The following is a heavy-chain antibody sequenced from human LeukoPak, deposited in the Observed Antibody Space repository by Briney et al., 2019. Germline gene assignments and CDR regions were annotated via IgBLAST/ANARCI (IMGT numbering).Heavy chain of an antibody. CDR3: ATRGYSYALDY. D-gene: IGHD5-18*01. CDR1: GFTFDDYA. Sequence: PGGYLRLSCAASGFTFDDYAMHWVRQAPGKGLEWVSLISGDGGSTYYADSVKGRFTISRDNSKNSLYLQMNSLRTEDTALYYCATRGYSYALDYWGQGTLVTVSS. CDR2: ISGDGGST. J-gene: IGHJ4*02. V-gene: IGHV3-43*02.